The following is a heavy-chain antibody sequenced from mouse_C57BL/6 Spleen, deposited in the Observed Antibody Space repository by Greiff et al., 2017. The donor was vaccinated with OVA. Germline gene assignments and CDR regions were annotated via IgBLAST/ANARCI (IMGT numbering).Heavy chain of an antibody. CDR1: GYTFTSYW. J-gene: IGHJ3*01. Sequence: VQLQQSGAELVKPGASVKLSCKASGYTFTSYWMQWVKQRPGQGLEWIGEIDPSDSYTNYNQKFKGKATLTVDTSSSTAYMQLSSLTSEDSAVYYCARGSTGTGFAYWGQGTLVTVSA. V-gene: IGHV1-50*01. D-gene: IGHD4-1*02. CDR3: ARGSTGTGFAY. CDR2: IDPSDSYT.